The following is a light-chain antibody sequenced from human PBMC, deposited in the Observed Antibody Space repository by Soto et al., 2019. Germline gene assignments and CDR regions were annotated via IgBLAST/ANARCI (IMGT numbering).Light chain of an antibody. Sequence: DIQMTQSPSSLSASVGDSVTITCRASQGINKFLAWFQQKPGTAPKSLISTASRLQSGVPSRFSGSGSGTHFTLTIYNLQPEDFATYYCQQYESCPLTFGGGTRVEIK. CDR2: TAS. CDR1: QGINKF. V-gene: IGKV1-16*01. J-gene: IGKJ4*01. CDR3: QQYESCPLT.